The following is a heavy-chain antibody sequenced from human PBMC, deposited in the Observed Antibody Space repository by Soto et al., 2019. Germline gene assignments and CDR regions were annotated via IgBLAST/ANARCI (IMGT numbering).Heavy chain of an antibody. J-gene: IGHJ6*02. V-gene: IGHV5-51*01. D-gene: IGHD3-3*01. CDR3: ARLGFNYDFLSGYYNVHHYYGNDV. CDR1: GYKVSTWHNFTSYW. CDR2: IYPGDSDT. Sequence: GESLKISCMGSGYKVSTWHNFTSYWIAWVRQMPGEGLEWMGIIYPGDSDTRYSPSFQGQVTISADKSINSVYLQWSSLKASDTATYYCARLGFNYDFLSGYYNVHHYYGNDVWGRGTTVTVSS.